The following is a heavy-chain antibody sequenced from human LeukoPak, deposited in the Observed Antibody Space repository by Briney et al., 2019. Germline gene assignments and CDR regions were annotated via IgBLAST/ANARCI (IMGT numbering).Heavy chain of an antibody. V-gene: IGHV3-23*01. Sequence: PGGSLRLSCAASGFTFTGYAMTWVRQAPGKGLEWVSTTTGSGGSSYYADSVMGRFTISRDNSKNPLFLQMNGLRAEDTAVYYCAKGVVVVAASYYYMDVWGKGTTVTVSS. CDR2: TTGSGGSS. CDR1: GFTFTGYA. J-gene: IGHJ6*03. D-gene: IGHD2-15*01. CDR3: AKGVVVVAASYYYMDV.